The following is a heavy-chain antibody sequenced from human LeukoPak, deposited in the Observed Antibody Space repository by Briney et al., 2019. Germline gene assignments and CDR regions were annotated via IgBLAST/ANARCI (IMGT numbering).Heavy chain of an antibody. Sequence: SETLSLTCAVSGLSITSGYYWGWIRQPPGKGLEWIGYIYYSGSTNYNPSLKSRVTISVDTSKNQFSLKLSSVTAADTAVYYCARDLVTVTKGFDIWGQGTMVSVSS. V-gene: IGHV4-61*01. CDR3: ARDLVTVTKGFDI. CDR2: IYYSGST. CDR1: GLSITSGYY. J-gene: IGHJ3*02. D-gene: IGHD4-17*01.